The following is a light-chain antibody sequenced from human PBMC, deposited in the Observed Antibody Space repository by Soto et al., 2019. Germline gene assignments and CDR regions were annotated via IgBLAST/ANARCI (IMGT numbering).Light chain of an antibody. CDR2: DVS. CDR1: SSDIGGYNY. CDR3: SSYTGDNTHV. Sequence: QSVLTQPASVSGSPGQSITISCTGSSSDIGGYNYVSWYQQHPGKAPKLMINDVSNRPSGVSYRFSGSKSGNTASLTISGLQAEDEADYYCSSYTGDNTHVFGSGTKVT. J-gene: IGLJ1*01. V-gene: IGLV2-14*03.